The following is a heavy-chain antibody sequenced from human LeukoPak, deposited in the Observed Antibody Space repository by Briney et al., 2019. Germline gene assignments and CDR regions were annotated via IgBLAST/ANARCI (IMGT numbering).Heavy chain of an antibody. Sequence: GGSLRLSCAASGFTFDDYAMHWVRQAPGKGLEWVSGISWNSGSIGYADSVKGRFTISRDNAKNSLYLQMNSLRAEDTALYYCAKADGGSSWATADYWGQGTLVTVSS. J-gene: IGHJ4*02. CDR3: AKADGGSSWATADY. V-gene: IGHV3-9*01. CDR2: ISWNSGSI. CDR1: GFTFDDYA. D-gene: IGHD6-13*01.